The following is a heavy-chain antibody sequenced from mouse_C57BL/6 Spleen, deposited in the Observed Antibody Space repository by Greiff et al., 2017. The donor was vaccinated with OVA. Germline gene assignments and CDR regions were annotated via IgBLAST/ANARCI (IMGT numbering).Heavy chain of an antibody. CDR2: ISSGGDYI. CDR3: TRTYDYGGFAY. J-gene: IGHJ3*01. V-gene: IGHV5-9-1*02. D-gene: IGHD2-4*01. CDR1: GFTFSSYA. Sequence: VQRVESGEGLVKPGGSLKLSCAASGFTFSSYAMSWVRQTPEKRLEWVAYISSGGDYIYYADTVKGRFTISRDNARNTLYLQMSSLKSEDTAMYYCTRTYDYGGFAYWAQGTLVTVSA.